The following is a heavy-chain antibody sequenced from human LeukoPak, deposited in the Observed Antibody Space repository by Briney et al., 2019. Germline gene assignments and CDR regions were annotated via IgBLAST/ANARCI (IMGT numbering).Heavy chain of an antibody. D-gene: IGHD3-16*01. V-gene: IGHV3-11*04. Sequence: PGGSLRLSCAASGFTFSDYYMSWIRQAPGKGLEWVSYISISGSTIYYADSVKGRFTISRDNAKNSLYLQMNSLRAEDTAVYYCASVGSDYDYVWGSQTGYWGQGTLVTVSS. J-gene: IGHJ4*02. CDR1: GFTFSDYY. CDR3: ASVGSDYDYVWGSQTGY. CDR2: ISISGSTI.